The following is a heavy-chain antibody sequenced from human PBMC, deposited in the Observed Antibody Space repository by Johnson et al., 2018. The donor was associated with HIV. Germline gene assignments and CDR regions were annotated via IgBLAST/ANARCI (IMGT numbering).Heavy chain of an antibody. CDR3: ARMMYSRGAFDI. D-gene: IGHD6-13*01. Sequence: VQLVESGGGLVQPGGSLRLSCAASGFTFSNYWMSWVRQAPGKGLEWVANIKQDGSDKDYVESGKGRVTISREDAKNSLYLQLNSLRAGDTAVYYCARMMYSRGAFDIWGQGTMVTVSS. CDR1: GFTFSNYW. V-gene: IGHV3-7*01. CDR2: IKQDGSDK. J-gene: IGHJ3*02.